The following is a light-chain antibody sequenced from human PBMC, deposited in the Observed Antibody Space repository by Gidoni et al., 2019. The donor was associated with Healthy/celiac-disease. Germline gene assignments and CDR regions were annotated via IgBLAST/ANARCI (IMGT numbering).Light chain of an antibody. CDR2: KES. CDR3: QQYNSYST. Sequence: IQMTQSPSTLSASVGDRVTITCRASQSISSWLAWYQQKPGKVPKLLIYKESSLESWVPSRFSGSGSGTEFTLTISSLQPDDFATYYCQQYNSYSTFGQGTKVEIK. CDR1: QSISSW. V-gene: IGKV1-5*03. J-gene: IGKJ1*01.